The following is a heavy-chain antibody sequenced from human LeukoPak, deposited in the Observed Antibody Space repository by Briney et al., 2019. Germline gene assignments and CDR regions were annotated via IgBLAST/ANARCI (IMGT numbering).Heavy chain of an antibody. CDR2: IYYSGST. Sequence: PSQTLSLTCTVSGGSISSGGYYWSWIRQHPGKGLEWIGYIYYSGSTYYNPSLKSRVTISVDTSKNQFSLKQSSVTAADTAVYYCARDKHRVIDYWGQGTLVTVSS. CDR3: ARDKHRVIDY. V-gene: IGHV4-31*03. D-gene: IGHD3-3*01. J-gene: IGHJ4*02. CDR1: GGSISSGGYY.